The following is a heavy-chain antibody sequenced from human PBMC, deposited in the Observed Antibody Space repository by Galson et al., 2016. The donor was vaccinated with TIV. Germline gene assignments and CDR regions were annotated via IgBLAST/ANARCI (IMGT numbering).Heavy chain of an antibody. D-gene: IGHD2-2*01. V-gene: IGHV5-51*01. CDR1: GYKFTSYW. J-gene: IGHJ6*03. CDR3: AIMPSYMDV. CDR2: IYPDDSDT. Sequence: QSGAEVKKPGESLKISCKGSGYKFTSYWIAWVRQVPGKGLEWMGSIYPDDSDTRYSPSFQGQITISADKSITTAYLQWSSLKASDTAMYYCAIMPSYMDVWGKGTTVTVSS.